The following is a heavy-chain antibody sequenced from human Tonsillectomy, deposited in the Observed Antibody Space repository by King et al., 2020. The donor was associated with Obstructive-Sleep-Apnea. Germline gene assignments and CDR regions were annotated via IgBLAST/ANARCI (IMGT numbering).Heavy chain of an antibody. V-gene: IGHV1-18*04. J-gene: IGHJ6*02. Sequence: QLVQSGAEVKKPGASVKVSCKASGYTFTSYGISWVRQAPGQGLEWMGWISAYNGNTNYAQKLQGRVTMTTDTSTSTAYMELRSLRSDDTAVYYCARDRVTQITIFGVVIIGLYYYYGMDVWGQGTTVTVSS. D-gene: IGHD3-3*01. CDR1: GYTFTSYG. CDR3: ARDRVTQITIFGVVIIGLYYYYGMDV. CDR2: ISAYNGNT.